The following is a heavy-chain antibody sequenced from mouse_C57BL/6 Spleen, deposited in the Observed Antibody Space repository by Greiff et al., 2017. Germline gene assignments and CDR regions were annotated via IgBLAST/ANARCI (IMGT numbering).Heavy chain of an antibody. CDR1: GYSITSGYY. CDR3: ARGGLYDYDGFAY. V-gene: IGHV3-6*01. Sequence: EVKLVESGPGLVKPSQSLSLTCSVTGYSITSGYYWNWIRQFPGNKLEWMGYISYDGSNNYNPSLTNRISITRDTSKNQFFLKLNSVTTEDTATYYCARGGLYDYDGFAYWGQGTLVTVSA. D-gene: IGHD2-4*01. J-gene: IGHJ3*01. CDR2: ISYDGSN.